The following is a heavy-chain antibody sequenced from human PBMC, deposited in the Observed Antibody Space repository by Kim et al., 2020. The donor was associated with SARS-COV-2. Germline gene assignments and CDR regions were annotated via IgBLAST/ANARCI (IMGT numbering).Heavy chain of an antibody. V-gene: IGHV3-48*03. CDR1: GFTFSSYE. Sequence: GGSLRLSCAASGFTFSSYEMNWVRQAPGKGLEWVSYISSSGSTIYYADSVKGRFTISRDNAKNSLYLQMNSLRAEDTAVYYCTREEGEYDFWSGYYTRVDYFDYWGQGTLVTVSS. J-gene: IGHJ4*02. CDR3: TREEGEYDFWSGYYTRVDYFDY. CDR2: ISSSGSTI. D-gene: IGHD3-3*01.